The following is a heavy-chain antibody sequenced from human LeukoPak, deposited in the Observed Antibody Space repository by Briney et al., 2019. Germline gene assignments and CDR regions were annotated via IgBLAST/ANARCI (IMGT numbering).Heavy chain of an antibody. CDR2: IKQDGSVV. Sequence: GGSLRLSCVASGFTFENYWMSWVRQAPGKGPEWVANIKQDGSVVHYMDSVKGRFTISRDNAKNSLILQMNSLRAEDTAVYYCARWAGVTDYWGQGTLVTVSS. CDR3: ARWAGVTDY. J-gene: IGHJ4*02. CDR1: GFTFENYW. V-gene: IGHV3-7*01. D-gene: IGHD5-18*01.